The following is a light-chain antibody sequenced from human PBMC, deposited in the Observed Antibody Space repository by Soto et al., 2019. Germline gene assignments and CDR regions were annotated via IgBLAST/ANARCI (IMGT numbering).Light chain of an antibody. CDR3: QQYNNWPPDLPT. CDR1: QSVSSN. V-gene: IGKV3-15*01. CDR2: GAS. J-gene: IGKJ2*01. Sequence: EIVRTQSPATLSVSPGERATLSCRARQSVSSNLAWYQQKPGQAPRLLIYGASTRATGIPARFSGSGSGTEFTLTISSLQSEDFAVYYCQQYNNWPPDLPTFGQGTKLEIK.